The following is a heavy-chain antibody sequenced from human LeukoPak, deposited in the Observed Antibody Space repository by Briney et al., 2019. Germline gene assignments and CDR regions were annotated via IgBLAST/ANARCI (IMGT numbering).Heavy chain of an antibody. J-gene: IGHJ4*02. CDR1: GFTVSSNY. D-gene: IGHD6-13*01. CDR2: IYSCGST. CDR3: ATSTPYSSSWYVDY. Sequence: GGSLRLSCAASGFTVSSNYMSWVRQAPGKGLEWVSVIYSCGSTYYADSVKGRFTISRDNSKNTLYLQMNSLRAEDTAVYYCATSTPYSSSWYVDYWGQGTLVTVSS. V-gene: IGHV3-53*05.